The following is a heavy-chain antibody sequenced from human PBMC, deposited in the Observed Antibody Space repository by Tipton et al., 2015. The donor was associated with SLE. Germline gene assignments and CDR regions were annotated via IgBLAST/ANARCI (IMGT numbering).Heavy chain of an antibody. J-gene: IGHJ4*02. Sequence: TLSLTCAVYGGSFSGYYWSWIRQPPGKGLEWIGEINHSGSTNYNPSLKSRVTISVDTSKNHFSLKLSSVTAADTAVYYCARNHGVIPFDYWGQGTLVTVSS. V-gene: IGHV4-34*01. CDR2: INHSGST. CDR3: ARNHGVIPFDY. D-gene: IGHD2-8*01. CDR1: GGSFSGYY.